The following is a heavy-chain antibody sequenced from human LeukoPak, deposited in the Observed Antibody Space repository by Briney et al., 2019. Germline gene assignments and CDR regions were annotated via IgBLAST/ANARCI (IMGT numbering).Heavy chain of an antibody. V-gene: IGHV1-46*01. D-gene: IGHD2-2*02. J-gene: IGHJ3*02. Sequence: ASVKVSCKASGYTFTGYYMHWVRQAPGQGLEWKGLINPSGGSTSYAQKFQGRVTMTRDMSTSTVYMELSSLRSEDTAVYYCARVVGYCSSTSCYTGGVQDAFDSWGQGTLVTVSS. CDR2: INPSGGST. CDR3: ARVVGYCSSTSCYTGGVQDAFDS. CDR1: GYTFTGYY.